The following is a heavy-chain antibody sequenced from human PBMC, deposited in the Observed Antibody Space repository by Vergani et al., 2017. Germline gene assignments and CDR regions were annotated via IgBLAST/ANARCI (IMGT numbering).Heavy chain of an antibody. Sequence: QVQLVESGGGLVKPGGSLRLSCAASGFTFSDYYMSWILQAPGKGLEWVSYISSSGSTIYYADSVKGRFTISRDNAKNSLYRQMNSLRAEDTAVYYCARDSVLRYFDWLLSSAVHAYYYYGMDVWGQGTTVTVSS. D-gene: IGHD3-9*01. CDR3: ARDSVLRYFDWLLSSAVHAYYYYGMDV. V-gene: IGHV3-11*01. CDR1: GFTFSDYY. J-gene: IGHJ6*02. CDR2: ISSSGSTI.